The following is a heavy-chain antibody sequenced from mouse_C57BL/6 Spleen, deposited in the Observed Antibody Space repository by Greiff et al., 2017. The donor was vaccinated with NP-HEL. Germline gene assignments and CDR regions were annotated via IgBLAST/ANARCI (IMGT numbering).Heavy chain of an antibody. Sequence: DVKLVESGGGLVKPGGSLKLSCAASGFTFSDYGMHWVRQAPEKGLEWVAYISSGSSTIYYADTVKGRFTISRDNAKNTLFLQMTSLRSEDTAMYYCARRTPLPYAMDYWGQGTSVTVSS. CDR1: GFTFSDYG. D-gene: IGHD5-5*01. J-gene: IGHJ4*01. CDR3: ARRTPLPYAMDY. CDR2: ISSGSSTI. V-gene: IGHV5-17*01.